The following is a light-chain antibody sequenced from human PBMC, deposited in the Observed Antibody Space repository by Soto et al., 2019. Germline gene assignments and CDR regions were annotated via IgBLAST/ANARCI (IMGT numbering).Light chain of an antibody. J-gene: IGKJ5*01. V-gene: IGKV1-33*01. Sequence: TPMTQSPSSLSASVGDTVTITCQASQGISNFLNWYQQKPGKAPKLLIYDASNWETGAPSRFSGSGSRTDFTFTISSLQPEDIATYYRHHYSTAPITFGQGTRLETK. CDR1: QGISNF. CDR3: HHYSTAPIT. CDR2: DAS.